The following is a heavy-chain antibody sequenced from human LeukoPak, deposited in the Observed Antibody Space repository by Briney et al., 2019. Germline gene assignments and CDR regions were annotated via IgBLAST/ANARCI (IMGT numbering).Heavy chain of an antibody. CDR3: AKGSGYYYSAFDI. J-gene: IGHJ3*02. CDR2: ISYDGSNK. Sequence: GGSLRLSCAASGFTFSSYWMSWVRQAPGKGLEWVAVISYDGSNKYYADSVKGRFTISRDNSKNTLYLQMNSLRAEDTTVYYCAKGSGYYYSAFDIWGQGTMVTVSS. CDR1: GFTFSSYW. D-gene: IGHD3-22*01. V-gene: IGHV3-30*18.